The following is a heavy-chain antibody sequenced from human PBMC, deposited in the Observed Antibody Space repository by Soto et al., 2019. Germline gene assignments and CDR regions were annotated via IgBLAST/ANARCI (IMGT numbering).Heavy chain of an antibody. CDR1: GFTFTKAW. CDR2: AKSEINGGAV. V-gene: IGHV3-15*07. D-gene: IGHD3-16*01. CDR3: AADLPDWGAYAFDY. J-gene: IGHJ4*01. Sequence: PCGSLRVPWTAAGFTFTKAWRNWVRQNKGKGLEWVGRAKSEINGGAVDYAAPVKGRFTISRDASQNTVYLQMNSLRADDTAVYYCAADLPDWGAYAFDYWGHGTQVTVSS.